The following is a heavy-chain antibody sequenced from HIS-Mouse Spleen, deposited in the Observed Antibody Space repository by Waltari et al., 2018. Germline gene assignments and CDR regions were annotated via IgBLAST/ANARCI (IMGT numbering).Heavy chain of an antibody. V-gene: IGHV4-39*07. D-gene: IGHD6-13*01. CDR1: CCSISSSSYY. J-gene: IGHJ2*01. CDR3: AREIPYSSSWYDWYFDL. CDR2: IYSSGST. Sequence: QLQLQESGPGLVKPSETLSLTCTVSCCSISSSSYYWGWIRQPPGKGLEWIGSIYSSGSTYYNPSLKSRVTISVDTSKNQFSLKLSSVTAADTAVYYCAREIPYSSSWYDWYFDLWGRGTLVTVSS.